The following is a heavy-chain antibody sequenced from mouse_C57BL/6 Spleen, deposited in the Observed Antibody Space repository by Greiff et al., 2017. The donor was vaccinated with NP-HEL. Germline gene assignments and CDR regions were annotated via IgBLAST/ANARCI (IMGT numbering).Heavy chain of an antibody. D-gene: IGHD2-4*01. Sequence: QVQLKQPGAELVMPGASVKLSCKASGYTFTSYWMHWVKQRPGQGLEWIGEIDPSDSYTNYNQKFKGKSTLTVDKSSSTAYMQLSSLTSEDSAVYYCARPYYDYDGAMDYWGQGTSVTVSS. CDR3: ARPYYDYDGAMDY. V-gene: IGHV1-69*01. CDR2: IDPSDSYT. J-gene: IGHJ4*01. CDR1: GYTFTSYW.